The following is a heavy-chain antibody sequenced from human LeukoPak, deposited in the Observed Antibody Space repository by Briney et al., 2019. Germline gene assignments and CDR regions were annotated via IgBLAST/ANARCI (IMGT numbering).Heavy chain of an antibody. CDR3: ARGLYSSSWYFDC. J-gene: IGHJ4*02. CDR1: GGSISSHY. CDR2: MYHSGST. V-gene: IGHV4-59*11. Sequence: SETLSLTCTVSGGSISSHYWSWIRQPPGKGLEWIGYMYHSGSTNYNPSLKSRVTISVDTSKNQFSLKLSSVTAADTAVYYCARGLYSSSWYFDCWGQGTLVTVSS. D-gene: IGHD6-13*01.